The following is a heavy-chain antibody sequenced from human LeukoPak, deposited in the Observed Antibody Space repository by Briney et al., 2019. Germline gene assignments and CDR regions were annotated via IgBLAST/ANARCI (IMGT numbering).Heavy chain of an antibody. CDR3: ARQYCSSTTCYTDAFDI. D-gene: IGHD2-2*02. V-gene: IGHV3-7*01. J-gene: IGHJ3*02. Sequence: GGSLRLSCAASGFTFSYFWMSWVRQAPGKGLEWVANIKQDGSEKYYVDSVKGRFTISRDNARNSLFLRMNSLRAEDTAVYYCARQYCSSTTCYTDAFDIWGQGTMVTVSS. CDR2: IKQDGSEK. CDR1: GFTFSYFW.